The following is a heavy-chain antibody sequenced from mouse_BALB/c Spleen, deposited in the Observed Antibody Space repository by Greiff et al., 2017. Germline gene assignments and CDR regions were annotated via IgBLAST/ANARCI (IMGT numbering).Heavy chain of an antibody. D-gene: IGHD2-10*02. J-gene: IGHJ3*01. V-gene: IGHV5-17*02. CDR1: GFTFSSFG. CDR2: ISSGSSTI. Sequence: DVKLVESGGGLVQPGGSRKLSCAASGFTFSSFGMHWVRQAPEKGLEWVAYISSGSSTIYYADTVKGRFTISRDNPKNTLFLQMTSLRSEDTAMYYCARLAYGNYEAYWGQGTLVTVSA. CDR3: ARLAYGNYEAY.